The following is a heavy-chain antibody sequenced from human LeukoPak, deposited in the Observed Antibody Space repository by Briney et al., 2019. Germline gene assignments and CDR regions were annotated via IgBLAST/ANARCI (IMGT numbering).Heavy chain of an antibody. CDR3: AIGVAITTAFDN. CDR1: GLTFSSHW. V-gene: IGHV3-74*01. CDR2: ITNDGSST. J-gene: IGHJ4*02. Sequence: GGSLRLSCAASGLTFSSHWMHWVRQAPGKGLVWVSRITNDGSSTTYADSVKGRFTISRDNAKNMLYLQVNSLRAEDTAVYYCAIGVAITTAFDNWGQGTLVTVSS. D-gene: IGHD3-22*01.